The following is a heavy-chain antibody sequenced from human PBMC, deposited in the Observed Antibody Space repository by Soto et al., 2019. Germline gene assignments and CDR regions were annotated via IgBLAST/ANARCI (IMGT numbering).Heavy chain of an antibody. J-gene: IGHJ5*02. V-gene: IGHV4-34*01. D-gene: IGHD2-15*01. CDR1: GGSFSGYY. CDR3: ARGRCSATYCYSTFDP. CDR2: INHSGST. Sequence: QVQLQQWGAGLLKPSETLSLTCAVYGGSFSGYYWSWIRQPPGKGLEWIGEINHSGSTNYHPSLKSRVTMSADTSKGQLSLRLSAVTAADTAVYYCARGRCSATYCYSTFDPWGQGTLVTVSS.